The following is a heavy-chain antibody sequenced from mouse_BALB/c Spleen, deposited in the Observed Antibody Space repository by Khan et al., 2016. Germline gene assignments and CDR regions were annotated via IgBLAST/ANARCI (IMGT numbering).Heavy chain of an antibody. V-gene: IGHV3-2*02. CDR3: ARGDWYFDV. J-gene: IGHJ1*01. CDR1: GYSITSDYA. CDR2: IFYSGST. Sequence: QLEESGPGLVKPSQSLSLTCTVTGYSITSDYAWSWIRQFPGNKLEWMGYIFYSGSTTYNPSLKSRISITRDTSKNQFFLQLNSVTTEDTATYYCARGDWYFDVWGAGTTVTVSS.